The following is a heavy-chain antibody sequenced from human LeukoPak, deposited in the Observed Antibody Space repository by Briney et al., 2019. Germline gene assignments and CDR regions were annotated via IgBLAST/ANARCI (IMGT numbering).Heavy chain of an antibody. V-gene: IGHV5-51*03. J-gene: IGHJ3*02. D-gene: IGHD3-22*01. CDR3: ARRGYYYDSSGYYRPLHAFDI. CDR1: GYRFTSYW. Sequence: PGESLKISCKVSGYRFTSYWIGWVRQMPGKGLEWTGIIYPGDADTRYSPPLQGQVTISADKSISTAYLQWSSLKASDTAMYYCARRGYYYDSSGYYRPLHAFDIWGQGTMVTVSS. CDR2: IYPGDADT.